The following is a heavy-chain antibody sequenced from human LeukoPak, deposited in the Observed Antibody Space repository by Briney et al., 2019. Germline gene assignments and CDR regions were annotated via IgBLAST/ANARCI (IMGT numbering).Heavy chain of an antibody. CDR1: GFIFSDYY. Sequence: GGSLRLSCAASGFIFSDYYISWIRQAPGKGLEWVSYISSSGSTIYYADSVKGRFTISRDNAKNSLYLQMNSLRAEDTAVYYCAREPTTSYYFDYWGQGTLVTVSS. CDR2: ISSSGSTI. CDR3: AREPTTSYYFDY. V-gene: IGHV3-11*01. J-gene: IGHJ4*02. D-gene: IGHD1-14*01.